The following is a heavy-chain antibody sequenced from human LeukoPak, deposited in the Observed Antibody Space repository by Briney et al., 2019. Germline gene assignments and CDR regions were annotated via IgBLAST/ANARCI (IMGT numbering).Heavy chain of an antibody. J-gene: IGHJ5*02. CDR2: ISGSGGST. V-gene: IGHV3-23*01. D-gene: IGHD2-15*01. CDR3: AKYHSSEYEKDLNWFDP. CDR1: GFTFSSYA. Sequence: GGSLRLSCAASGFTFSSYAMHWVRQAPGKGLEWVSAISGSGGSTYYADSVKGRFTISRDNSKNTLYLQMNSLRAEDSAVYYCAKYHSSEYEKDLNWFDPWGQETLVTVSS.